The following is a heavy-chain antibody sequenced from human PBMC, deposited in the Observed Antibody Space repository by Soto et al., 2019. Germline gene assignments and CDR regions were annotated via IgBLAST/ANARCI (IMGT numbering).Heavy chain of an antibody. D-gene: IGHD6-19*01. Sequence: QVQLVQSGAEVKKPGASVKVSCKASGYTFTSYGISWVRQAPGQGLEWMGWISAYNGNTNYAQKFQGWVTMTRDTSISTAYMELSRLRSDDTAVYYCARSADSSGWNFDYWGQGTLVTVSS. J-gene: IGHJ4*02. V-gene: IGHV1-18*04. CDR3: ARSADSSGWNFDY. CDR1: GYTFTSYG. CDR2: ISAYNGNT.